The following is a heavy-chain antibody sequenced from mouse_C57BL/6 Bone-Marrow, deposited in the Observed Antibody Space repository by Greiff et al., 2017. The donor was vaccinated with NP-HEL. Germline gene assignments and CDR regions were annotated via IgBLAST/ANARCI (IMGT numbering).Heavy chain of an antibody. CDR1: GYTFTDYN. Sequence: VQLQQSGPELVKPGASVKMSCKASGYTFTDYNMHWVKQSHGKSLEWIGYINPNNGGTSYNQKFKGKATLTVNKSSSTAYMELRSLTSEDSAVYYCARLEVHDGYYDWYFDVWGTGTTVTVSS. J-gene: IGHJ1*03. D-gene: IGHD2-3*01. CDR2: INPNNGGT. CDR3: ARLEVHDGYYDWYFDV. V-gene: IGHV1-22*01.